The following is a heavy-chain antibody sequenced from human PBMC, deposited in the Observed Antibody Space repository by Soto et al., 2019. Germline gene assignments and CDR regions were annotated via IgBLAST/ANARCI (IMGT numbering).Heavy chain of an antibody. V-gene: IGHV3-30*03. CDR1: GFTFSSYG. Sequence: LRLSCAASGFTFSSYGVHWVRQAPGKGLEWVAVISYDGSNKYYADSVKGRFTISRDNSKNTLYLQMNSLRAEDTAVYYCARSPKDYSFDYWGQGTLVTVSS. J-gene: IGHJ4*02. CDR3: ARSPKDYSFDY. CDR2: ISYDGSNK.